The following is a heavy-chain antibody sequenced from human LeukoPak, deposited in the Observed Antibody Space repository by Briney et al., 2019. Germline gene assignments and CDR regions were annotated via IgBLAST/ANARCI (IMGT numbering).Heavy chain of an antibody. CDR2: IYTSGST. CDR3: ARGIVVVPYFDS. V-gene: IGHV4-4*07. D-gene: IGHD3-22*01. CDR1: GGSISSYY. J-gene: IGHJ4*02. Sequence: SETLSLTCTVSGGSISSYYWSRIRQPAGKGLEWIGRIYTSGSTNYNPSLKSRVTMSVDTSKNQFSLKLSSVTAADTAVYYCARGIVVVPYFDSWGQGTLVTVSS.